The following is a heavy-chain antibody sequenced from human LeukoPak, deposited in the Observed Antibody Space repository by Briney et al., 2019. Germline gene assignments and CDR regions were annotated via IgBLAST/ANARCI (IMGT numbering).Heavy chain of an antibody. CDR1: GYTFTSYG. CDR3: ARDSCSSTSCPRYYYYYGMDV. Sequence: GASVKVSCKASGYTFTSYGISWVRQAPGQGLEWMGCINAYNGNTNYAQKLQGRVTMTTDTSTSTAYMELRSLRSDDTAVYYCARDSCSSTSCPRYYYYYGMDVWGQGTTVTVSS. D-gene: IGHD2-2*01. V-gene: IGHV1-18*01. J-gene: IGHJ6*02. CDR2: INAYNGNT.